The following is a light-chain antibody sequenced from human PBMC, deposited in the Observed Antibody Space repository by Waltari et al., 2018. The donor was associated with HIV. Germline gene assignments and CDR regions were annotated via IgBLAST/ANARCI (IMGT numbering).Light chain of an antibody. V-gene: IGLV2-14*01. CDR2: EVS. CDR3: WSYTTSDTFV. Sequence: QSALTQPVSVSGSPGQSIAISCTGSNTDVGAYNYVSWFQHHPGKAPKLIIYEVSNRPSGVSNRFSGSKSGDTAILTISGLQAEDEADYYCWSYTTSDTFVFGTGTKVTVL. J-gene: IGLJ1*01. CDR1: NTDVGAYNY.